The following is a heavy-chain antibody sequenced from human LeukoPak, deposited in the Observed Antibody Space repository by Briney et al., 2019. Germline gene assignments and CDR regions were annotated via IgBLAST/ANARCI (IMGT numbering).Heavy chain of an antibody. CDR1: GGSFSGYY. J-gene: IGHJ3*02. CDR2: INHSGST. V-gene: IGHV4-34*01. Sequence: SETLSLTCAVYGGSFSGYYWSWIRQPPGKGLEWIGEINHSGSTNYNPSLKSRVTISVDTSKNQFSLKLSSVTAADTAVYYCARLGGVVVAALDDAFDIWGQGTMVTVSS. CDR3: ARLGGVVVAALDDAFDI. D-gene: IGHD2-15*01.